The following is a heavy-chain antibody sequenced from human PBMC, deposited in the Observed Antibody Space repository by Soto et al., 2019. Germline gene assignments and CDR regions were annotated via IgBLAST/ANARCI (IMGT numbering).Heavy chain of an antibody. CDR1: GYIFTNYN. CDR3: ARDQGLGDV. CDR2: INVGNGNT. V-gene: IGHV1-3*01. D-gene: IGHD3-16*01. J-gene: IGHJ6*02. Sequence: VASVKVSCKASGYIFTNYNIHWVRQAPGQRLEWMGWINVGNGNTKYSERFQGRVTNTRDTSASTAFMELSSLTSEDTGVYYCARDQGLGDVWGQGTTVTVSS.